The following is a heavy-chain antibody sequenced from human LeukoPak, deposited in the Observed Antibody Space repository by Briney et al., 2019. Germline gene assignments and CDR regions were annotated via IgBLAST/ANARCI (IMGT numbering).Heavy chain of an antibody. J-gene: IGHJ4*02. Sequence: GGSLRLSCAASGFTFSSHALSWVRQAPGKGLEWVSSLRGSGYNTYYADSVKGRFTISRDNSKNTVYLQMNSLSAEDTAVYYCAKDPYGTRYFDYWGQGTLVTVSS. CDR1: GFTFSSHA. CDR2: LRGSGYNT. V-gene: IGHV3-23*01. D-gene: IGHD2-2*01. CDR3: AKDPYGTRYFDY.